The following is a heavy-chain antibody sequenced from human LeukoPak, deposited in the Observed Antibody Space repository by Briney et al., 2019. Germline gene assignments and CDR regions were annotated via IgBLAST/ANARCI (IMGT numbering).Heavy chain of an antibody. CDR3: AKDATYYYGSGGPPDY. CDR2: ISGSGGST. V-gene: IGHV3-23*01. D-gene: IGHD3-10*01. Sequence: GGSLRLSCAASGSTFGNAWMSWVRQAPGKGLEWVSAISGSGGSTYYADSVKGRFTISRDNSKNTLYLQMNSLRAEDTAVYYCAKDATYYYGSGGPPDYWGQGTLVTVSS. CDR1: GSTFGNAW. J-gene: IGHJ4*02.